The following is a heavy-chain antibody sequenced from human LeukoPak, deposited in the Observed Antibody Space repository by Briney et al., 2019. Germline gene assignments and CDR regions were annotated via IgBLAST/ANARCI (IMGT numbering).Heavy chain of an antibody. V-gene: IGHV4-59*08. CDR1: GGSISSYY. CDR2: IYYSGST. J-gene: IGHJ5*02. Sequence: SETLSLTCTVSGGSISSYYWSWIRQPPGKGLEWIGYIYYSGSTNYNPSLKSRVTISVDTSKNQFSLKLSSVTAADTAVYYCARHVVAAAGTEVWFGPWGQGTLVTVSS. CDR3: ARHVVAAAGTEVWFGP. D-gene: IGHD6-13*01.